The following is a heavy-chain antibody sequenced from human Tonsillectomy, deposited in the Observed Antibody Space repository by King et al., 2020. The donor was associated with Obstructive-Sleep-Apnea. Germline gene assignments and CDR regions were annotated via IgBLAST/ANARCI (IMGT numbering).Heavy chain of an antibody. V-gene: IGHV4-39*07. J-gene: IGHJ4*02. Sequence: LQLQESGPGLVKPSETLSLTCTVSGGSISSSSYYWGWIRQPPGKGLEWIGSIYYSGSTYYNPSLKSRVTISVDTSKNQFSLKLSSVTAADTAVYYCARKPAPIRAARPPAGHFDYWGQGTLVTVSS. D-gene: IGHD6-6*01. CDR3: ARKPAPIRAARPPAGHFDY. CDR2: IYYSGST. CDR1: GGSISSSSYY.